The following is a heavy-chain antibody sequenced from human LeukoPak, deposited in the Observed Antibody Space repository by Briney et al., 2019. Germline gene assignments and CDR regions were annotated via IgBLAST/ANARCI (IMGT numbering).Heavy chain of an antibody. CDR1: GFTFSSYG. D-gene: IGHD1-26*01. V-gene: IGHV3-30*03. CDR2: ISYDGSNK. CDR3: ASLGATTVFDY. J-gene: IGHJ4*02. Sequence: GGSLRLSCAASGFTFSSYGMHWVRQAPGKGLEWVAVISYDGSNKYYADSVKGRFTISRDNSKNTLYLQMNSLRAEDTAVYYCASLGATTVFDYWGQGTLVTVSS.